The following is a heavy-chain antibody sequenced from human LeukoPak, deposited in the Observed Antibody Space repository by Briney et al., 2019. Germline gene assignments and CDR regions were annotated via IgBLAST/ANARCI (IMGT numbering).Heavy chain of an antibody. V-gene: IGHV1-58*02. CDR2: IVVGSGNT. CDR3: AADSLEDTAMAPQFDY. CDR1: GFTFTSSA. Sequence: ASVKVSCKASGFTFTSSAMQWVRQAPGQRLEWIGWIVVGSGNTNYAQKFQERVTITRDMSTSTAYMELSSLRSEDTAVYYCAADSLEDTAMAPQFDYWGQGTLVTVSS. J-gene: IGHJ4*02. D-gene: IGHD5-18*01.